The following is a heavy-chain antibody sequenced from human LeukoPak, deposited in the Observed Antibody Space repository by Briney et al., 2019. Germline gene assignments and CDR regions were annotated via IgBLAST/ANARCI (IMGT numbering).Heavy chain of an antibody. CDR2: ISWNGDST. Sequence: GGSLILSCVASGFAFEDYGMSWVRQTPGKGLEWVSGISWNGDSTGYPDSVEGRFTISRDNTKNSLYLQVNSLRAEDTALYYCARGYYGSGSFYPYYFDYWGQGTLVTVSS. CDR1: GFAFEDYG. CDR3: ARGYYGSGSFYPYYFDY. V-gene: IGHV3-20*04. J-gene: IGHJ4*02. D-gene: IGHD3-10*01.